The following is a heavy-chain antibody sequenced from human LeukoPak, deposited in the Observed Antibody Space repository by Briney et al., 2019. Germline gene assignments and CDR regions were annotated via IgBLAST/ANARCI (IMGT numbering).Heavy chain of an antibody. V-gene: IGHV4-59*01. CDR3: ARGYSSSWNYFDY. Sequence: SETLSLTCTVSGGSISSYYWSWSRQPPGKGLEWIGYINYSGSTNYNPSLKSRVTISVDTSRNQFSLKLTSVTAADTAVYYCARGYSSSWNYFDYWGQGTPVTVSS. J-gene: IGHJ4*02. CDR2: INYSGST. CDR1: GGSISSYY. D-gene: IGHD6-13*01.